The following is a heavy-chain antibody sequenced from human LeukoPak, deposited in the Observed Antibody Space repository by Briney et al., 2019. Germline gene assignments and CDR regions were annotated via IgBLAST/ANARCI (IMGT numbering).Heavy chain of an antibody. CDR3: ATTPNKLRWFDP. V-gene: IGHV1-24*01. CDR1: GYTLTELS. D-gene: IGHD2-15*01. J-gene: IGHJ5*02. Sequence: ASVKVSCKVSGYTLTELSMHWVRQAPGKGLEWMGGFDPEDGETIYAQKFQGRVTMTEDTSTDTAYMELSSLRSEDTAVYYCATTPNKLRWFDPWGQGTLVTVSS. CDR2: FDPEDGET.